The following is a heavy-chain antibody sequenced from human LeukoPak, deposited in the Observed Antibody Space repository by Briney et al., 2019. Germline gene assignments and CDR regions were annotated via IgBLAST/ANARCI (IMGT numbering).Heavy chain of an antibody. J-gene: IGHJ3*02. V-gene: IGHV3-48*03. D-gene: IGHD5-18*01. Sequence: PGGSLRLSCAASGFTFSSYEMSWVRQAPGKGLEWVSYISSSGSTIYYADSVKGRFTISRDNAKNSLYLQMNSLRAEDTAVYYCARLVSGYSYGHDAFDIWGQGTMVTVSS. CDR3: ARLVSGYSYGHDAFDI. CDR1: GFTFSSYE. CDR2: ISSSGSTI.